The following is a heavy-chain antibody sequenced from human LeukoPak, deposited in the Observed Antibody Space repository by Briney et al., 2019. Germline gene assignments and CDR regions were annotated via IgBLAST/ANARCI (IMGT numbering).Heavy chain of an antibody. Sequence: PSETLSLTCTVSGGSISSSYWSWIRQPAGKGLEWIGRIYTSGSTNYNPSLKSRVTISVDTSKNQFSLKLSSVTAADTAVYFCAREHRAPYCASENCRTNWFDTWGQGTLVTVSS. D-gene: IGHD2-21*01. V-gene: IGHV4-4*07. J-gene: IGHJ5*02. CDR2: IYTSGST. CDR1: GGSISSSY. CDR3: AREHRAPYCASENCRTNWFDT.